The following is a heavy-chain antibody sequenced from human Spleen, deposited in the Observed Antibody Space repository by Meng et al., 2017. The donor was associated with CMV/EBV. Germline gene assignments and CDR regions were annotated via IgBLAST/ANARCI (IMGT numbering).Heavy chain of an antibody. V-gene: IGHV4-34*09. CDR3: ATGNTFYHAFNI. J-gene: IGHJ3*02. Sequence: CGGYGGSISGYSWSWSRQPTGKGLEYIGEINHSGSISYNPSLKSQLALSVDMSKNQFSLKLNSVTAADTAGYYCATGNTFYHAFNIWGQGTMVTVSS. D-gene: IGHD2/OR15-2a*01. CDR1: GGSISGYS. CDR2: INHSGSI.